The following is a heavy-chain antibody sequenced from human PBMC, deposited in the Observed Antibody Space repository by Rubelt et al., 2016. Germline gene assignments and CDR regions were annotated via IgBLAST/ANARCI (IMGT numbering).Heavy chain of an antibody. Sequence: LVQHGGSLRLSCAASGFTFGRYWMNWFRQAPGKGLEWVAHIMEAESEKNCVDSVKGRFTISREHAKNSLYLQMSSLRVDDTAMYYCATDRDSIDWSRNRFDYCGQGTLVTVSS. CDR2: IMEAESEK. D-gene: IGHD6-19*01. V-gene: IGHV3-7*01. J-gene: IGHJ4*02. CDR3: ATDRDSIDWSRNRFDY. CDR1: GFTFGRYW.